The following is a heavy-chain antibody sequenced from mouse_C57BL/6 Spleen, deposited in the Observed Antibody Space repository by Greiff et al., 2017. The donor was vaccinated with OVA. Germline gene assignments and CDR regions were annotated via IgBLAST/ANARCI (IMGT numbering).Heavy chain of an antibody. CDR2: ISSGGSYT. D-gene: IGHD1-1*01. V-gene: IGHV5-6*02. CDR1: GFTFSSYG. Sequence: EVKLVESGGDLVKPGGSLKLSCAASGFTFSSYGMSWVRQTPDKRLEWVATISSGGSYTYYPDSVKGRFTISRDNAKNTLYLQMSSLKSEDTAMYYCARHEDDYGSSPYFDYWGQGTTLTVSS. CDR3: ARHEDDYGSSPYFDY. J-gene: IGHJ2*01.